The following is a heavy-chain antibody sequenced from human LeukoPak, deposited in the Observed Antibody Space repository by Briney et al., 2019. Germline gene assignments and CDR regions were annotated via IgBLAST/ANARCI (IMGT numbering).Heavy chain of an antibody. CDR3: AKSPHPHMIVVVTGPYYFDY. CDR1: GFTFDDYA. Sequence: GRSLRLSCAASGFTFDDYAMHWVRQAPGKGLEWVSGISWNSGSIGYADSVKGRFTISRDNAKNSLYPQMNSLRAEDTALYYCAKSPHPHMIVVVTGPYYFDYWGQGTLVTVSS. J-gene: IGHJ4*02. D-gene: IGHD3-22*01. CDR2: ISWNSGSI. V-gene: IGHV3-9*01.